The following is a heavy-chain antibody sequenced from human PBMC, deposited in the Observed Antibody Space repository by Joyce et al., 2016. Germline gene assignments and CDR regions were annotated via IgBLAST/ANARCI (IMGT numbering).Heavy chain of an antibody. J-gene: IGHJ5*02. CDR3: NKDRAP. Sequence: EVQLVESGGGLVQPGGSLRLSCAASGFTFSDHYMDWVRQDPGKGLEWIARIRNKANSYTTEYAASVKGRFTISRDDSKNSLYLQMDSLKTEDTAVYYCNKDRAPWGQGTLVTVSS. D-gene: IGHD3-10*01. V-gene: IGHV3-72*01. CDR1: GFTFSDHY. CDR2: IRNKANSYTT.